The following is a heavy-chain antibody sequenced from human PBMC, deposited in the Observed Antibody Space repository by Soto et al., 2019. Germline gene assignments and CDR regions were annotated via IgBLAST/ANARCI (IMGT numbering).Heavy chain of an antibody. CDR3: ARDKRDLRFLEWSYYFDY. J-gene: IGHJ4*02. Sequence: PGGSLRLSCAASGFTFSSDWMHWVRQAPGRGLVWVSRINTDGSDTSYADSVKGRFTISRDNAKNTLYLQMNSLRAEDTAVYYCARDKRDLRFLEWSYYFDYWGQGTLVTSPQ. V-gene: IGHV3-74*01. CDR2: INTDGSDT. CDR1: GFTFSSDW. D-gene: IGHD3-3*01.